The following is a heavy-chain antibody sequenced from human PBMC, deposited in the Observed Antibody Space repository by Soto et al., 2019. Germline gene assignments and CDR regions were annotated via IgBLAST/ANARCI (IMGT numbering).Heavy chain of an antibody. V-gene: IGHV3-64*01. Sequence: EVQLAESGGGLAQPGGSLRLSCAASGFTLSGYAMDWVRQAPGKGLEYVSGISSNGVGTYYANSAQGRFTISRDNSKNTVYLQMGSLRPEDMAVYYCASRARPDFYYMDVWGKGTTVTVSS. CDR3: ASRARPDFYYMDV. CDR1: GFTLSGYA. J-gene: IGHJ6*03. D-gene: IGHD6-6*01. CDR2: ISSNGVGT.